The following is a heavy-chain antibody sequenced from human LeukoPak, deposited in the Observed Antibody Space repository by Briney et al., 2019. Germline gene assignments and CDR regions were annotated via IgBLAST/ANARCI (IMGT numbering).Heavy chain of an antibody. Sequence: GSLRLSCAASGFTFSSYGMHWVRQAPGKGLEWVSAIRLSGDNTHYADSVKGRFAISRDNSKNTLFLQMDSLRAEDTAIYYCTRDDAVGGGYLDYWGQGALVTVSS. CDR2: IRLSGDNT. CDR1: GFTFSSYG. J-gene: IGHJ4*02. CDR3: TRDDAVGGGYLDY. V-gene: IGHV3-23*01. D-gene: IGHD6-19*01.